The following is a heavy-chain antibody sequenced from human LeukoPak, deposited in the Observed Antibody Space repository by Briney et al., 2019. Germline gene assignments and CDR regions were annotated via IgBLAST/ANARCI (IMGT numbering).Heavy chain of an antibody. CDR1: GGSISSYY. J-gene: IGHJ4*02. V-gene: IGHV4-39*07. CDR2: IYYSGST. CDR3: ARDHHGSSY. D-gene: IGHD6-13*01. Sequence: SETLSLTCTVSGGSISSYYWGWIRQPPGKGLEWIGNIYYSGSTSYNPSLKSRVTISLDTSKNQFSLKLSSVTAADTAVYFCARDHHGSSYWGQGTLVAVSS.